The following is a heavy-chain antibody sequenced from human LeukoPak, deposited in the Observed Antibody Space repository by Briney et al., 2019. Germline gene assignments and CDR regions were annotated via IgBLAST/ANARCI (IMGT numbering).Heavy chain of an antibody. J-gene: IGHJ4*02. D-gene: IGHD3-3*01. CDR3: ASSPPASGYSSY. CDR2: IYHSGST. CDR1: GGSFSGYY. V-gene: IGHV4-34*01. Sequence: PSETLSLTCAVNGGSFSGYYWSWIRQPPGKGLEWIGEIYHSGSTNYNPSLKSRVTISVDKSKNQFSLKLSSVTAADTAVYYCASSPPASGYSSYWGQGTLVTVSS.